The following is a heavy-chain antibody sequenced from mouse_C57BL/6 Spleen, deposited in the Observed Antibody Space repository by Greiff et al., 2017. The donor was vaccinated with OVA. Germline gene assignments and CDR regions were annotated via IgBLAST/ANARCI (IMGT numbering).Heavy chain of an antibody. V-gene: IGHV1-82*01. D-gene: IGHD2-4*01. J-gene: IGHJ4*01. Sequence: VKLVESGPELVKPGASVKISCKASGYAFSSSWMNWVKQRPGKGLEWIGRIYPGDGDTNYNGKFKGKATLTADKSSSTAYMQLSSLTSEDSAVYFCARLGIYYDFAMDYWGQGTSVTVSS. CDR2: IYPGDGDT. CDR3: ARLGIYYDFAMDY. CDR1: GYAFSSSW.